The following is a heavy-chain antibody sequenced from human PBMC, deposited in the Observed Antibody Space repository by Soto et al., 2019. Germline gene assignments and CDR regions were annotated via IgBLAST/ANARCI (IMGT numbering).Heavy chain of an antibody. CDR1: GFSFSSYT. Sequence: QVQLVESGGGLVQPGRSLRLSCAASGFSFSSYTMHWVRQTPGKGLERVAVISHDGGDKYYADSVKGRFTISRDNSKKTLYLQMNSLRREDTSVYYCAREYRLAVVAPGYWGQGSLVTVSS. CDR3: AREYRLAVVAPGY. CDR2: ISHDGGDK. D-gene: IGHD2-15*01. V-gene: IGHV3-30*04. J-gene: IGHJ4*02.